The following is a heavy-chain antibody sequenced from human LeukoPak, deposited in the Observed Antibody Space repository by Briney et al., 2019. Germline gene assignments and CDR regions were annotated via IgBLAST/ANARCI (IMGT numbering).Heavy chain of an antibody. CDR1: GFTFSSYS. J-gene: IGHJ4*02. CDR2: ISSSSSYI. V-gene: IGHV3-21*01. CDR3: ARGPVYDFWSGGEVKPIDY. Sequence: PGGSLRLSCAASGFTFSSYSMNWVRQAPGKGLEWVSSISSSSSYIYYADSVKGRFTISRDNAKNSLYLQMNSLRAEDTAVYYCARGPVYDFWSGGEVKPIDYWGQGTLVTVSS. D-gene: IGHD3-3*01.